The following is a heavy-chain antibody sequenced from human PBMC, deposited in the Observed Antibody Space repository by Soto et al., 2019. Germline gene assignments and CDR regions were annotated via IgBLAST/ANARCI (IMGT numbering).Heavy chain of an antibody. CDR3: AKVQEFCGFNCYIVDS. Sequence: GGSLRLSCAASGFTFSSYSMNWVRQAPGKGLEWVSSSSSSSSYIYYADSVKGRFTISRDNAKNSLYLQMNSLRAEDTALYYCAKVQEFCGFNCYIVDSWGQGVLVTVSS. CDR1: GFTFSSYS. V-gene: IGHV3-21*04. D-gene: IGHD2-21*02. J-gene: IGHJ4*02. CDR2: SSSSSSYI.